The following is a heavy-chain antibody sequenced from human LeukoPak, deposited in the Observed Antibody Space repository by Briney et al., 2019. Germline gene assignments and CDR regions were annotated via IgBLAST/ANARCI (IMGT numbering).Heavy chain of an antibody. CDR1: GGSISSTTYY. D-gene: IGHD2-15*01. V-gene: IGHV4-39*07. CDR3: ARDNKVSFDI. J-gene: IGHJ4*02. CDR2: IYYSGST. Sequence: PSETLSLTCTVSGGSISSTTYYWGWIRQTPGKGLEWIGSIYYSGSTYYNPSLKSRVTISVDTSKNQFSLKLSSVTAADTAVYYCARDNKVSFDIWGQGTLVTVSS.